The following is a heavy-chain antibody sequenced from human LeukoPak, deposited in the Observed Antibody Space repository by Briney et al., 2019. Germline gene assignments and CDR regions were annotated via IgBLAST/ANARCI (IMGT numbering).Heavy chain of an antibody. Sequence: GESLKISCKCSGYSFTSYWIGWVRQMPGKGLEWMGIIYPGDSDARYSPSFQGQVTISADKSISTAYLQWSSLKASDTAMYYCARQYSGYKDWFDPWGQGTLVTVSS. CDR3: ARQYSGYKDWFDP. CDR2: IYPGDSDA. V-gene: IGHV5-51*01. CDR1: GYSFTSYW. J-gene: IGHJ5*02. D-gene: IGHD5-12*01.